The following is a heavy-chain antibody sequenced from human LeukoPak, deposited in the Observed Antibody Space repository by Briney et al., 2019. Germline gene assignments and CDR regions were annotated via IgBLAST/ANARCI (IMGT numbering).Heavy chain of an antibody. CDR1: GYTFTSYD. D-gene: IGHD3-22*01. J-gene: IGHJ3*02. CDR2: MNPNSGNT. Sequence: GASVKVSCKASGYTFTSYDINWVRQATGQGLEWMGWMNPNSGNTGYAQKFQGRVTMTRNTSISTAYMEMSSLRSEDTAVYYCAVNYYYDSSGYLDAFDIWGQGTMVTVSS. V-gene: IGHV1-8*01. CDR3: AVNYYYDSSGYLDAFDI.